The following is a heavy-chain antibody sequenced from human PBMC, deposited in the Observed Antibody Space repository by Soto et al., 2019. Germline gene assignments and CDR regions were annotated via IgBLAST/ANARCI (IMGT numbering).Heavy chain of an antibody. D-gene: IGHD3-22*01. V-gene: IGHV3-20*04. CDR2: INWNGGST. CDR3: ARAISYYYDSISPYESRDALDI. Sequence: AGGSLRLSCAASGFTFDDYGMSWVRQAPGKGLEWVSGINWNGGSTGYADSVKGRFTISRVNAKNSLYLQMNSLRAEDTALYYCARAISYYYDSISPYESRDALDIWGQGTMVTVSS. CDR1: GFTFDDYG. J-gene: IGHJ3*02.